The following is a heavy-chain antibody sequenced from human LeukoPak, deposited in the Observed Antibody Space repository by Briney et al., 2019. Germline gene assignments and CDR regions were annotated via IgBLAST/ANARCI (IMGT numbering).Heavy chain of an antibody. V-gene: IGHV3-21*01. CDR2: ISTSSTYI. Sequence: PGGSLRLSCAASGFTFSSYAMHWVRQAPGKGLEWVSSISTSSTYIFYADSVKGRFTISRDNAKNSLYLQMTGLRAEDTAVYYCASLITPDTATTPAFVWGQGTLVTVSS. D-gene: IGHD1-14*01. CDR3: ASLITPDTATTPAFV. J-gene: IGHJ4*02. CDR1: GFTFSSYA.